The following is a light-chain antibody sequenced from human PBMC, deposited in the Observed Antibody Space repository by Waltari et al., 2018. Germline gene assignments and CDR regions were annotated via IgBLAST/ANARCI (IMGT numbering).Light chain of an antibody. CDR2: GAS. CDR1: QSVSRF. V-gene: IGKV3-20*01. CDR3: QKYDRLPAT. Sequence: SLSPGERGTLSCRASQSVSRFLAWYQQKPGQAPRLLIYGASTRATGIPDFSLTISRLEPEDFAVYYCQKYDRLPATFGQGTKVEIK. J-gene: IGKJ1*01.